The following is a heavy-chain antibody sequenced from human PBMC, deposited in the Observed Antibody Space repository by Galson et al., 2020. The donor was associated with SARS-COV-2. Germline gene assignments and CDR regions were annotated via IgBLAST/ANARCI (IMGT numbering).Heavy chain of an antibody. CDR2: INQRGST. D-gene: IGHD2-2*01. V-gene: IGHV4-34*01. J-gene: IGHJ6*03. Sequence: SETLSLTCAVYGGSFQNYYWTWIRQSPGKGLQWIGEINQRGSTNYDPSLQGRVAMSVDTSKNQFSLRLSSVTAADTAVYYCVRGAEERRIIVVVPYYYTYMDVWGGGTAVTVSS. CDR1: GGSFQNYY. CDR3: VRGAEERRIIVVVPYYYTYMDV.